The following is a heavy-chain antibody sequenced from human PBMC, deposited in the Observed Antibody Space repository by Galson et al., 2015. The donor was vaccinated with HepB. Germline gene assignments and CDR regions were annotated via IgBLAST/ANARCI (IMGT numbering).Heavy chain of an antibody. V-gene: IGHV4-39*01. CDR2: IYYSGNT. CDR3: ARQFGFGAWGMHV. Sequence: ATLSLTCTVSGGSISSSNYYWDWIRQPPGKGLEWIGSIYYSGNTYYNPSLKSRVTKSVDTSKNQFSLRLSSVTAADTAVYYCARQFGFGAWGMHVWGRGTTVTVSS. CDR1: GGSISSSNYY. D-gene: IGHD3-10*01. J-gene: IGHJ6*02.